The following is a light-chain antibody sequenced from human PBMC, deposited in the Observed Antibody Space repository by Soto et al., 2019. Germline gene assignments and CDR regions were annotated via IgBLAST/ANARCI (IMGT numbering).Light chain of an antibody. CDR3: QHHNSYSQT. V-gene: IGKV1-5*01. CDR1: QSIRHY. Sequence: DIPMTQSPPTLSASVGDRVTITCRASQSIRHYLAWYQQMPGKAPKLLIYGASTLQSGFPSRFSGSGSGTEFTLTISSLQPDDFGTYFCQHHNSYSQTCGQGTKVEIK. J-gene: IGKJ1*01. CDR2: GAS.